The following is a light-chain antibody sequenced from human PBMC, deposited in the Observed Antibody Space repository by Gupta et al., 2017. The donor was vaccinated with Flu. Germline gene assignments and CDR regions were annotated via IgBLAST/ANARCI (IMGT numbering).Light chain of an antibody. J-gene: IGLJ3*02. Sequence: TSRHDGGSKYVSWYQQHPGKPAKLNIHDVSKRPSGVPDHFAVSQSGNTASLTISVLQAEDEADYCCCSYAGIYTWVFGGGTKLTVL. CDR1: SRHDGGSKY. CDR2: DVS. CDR3: CSYAGIYTWV. V-gene: IGLV2-11*01.